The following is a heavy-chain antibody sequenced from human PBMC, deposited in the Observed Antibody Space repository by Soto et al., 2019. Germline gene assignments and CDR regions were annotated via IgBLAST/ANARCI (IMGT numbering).Heavy chain of an antibody. Sequence: QVQLVQSGAELKEPGDSVRVSCEASGYTFTAYYIHWVRQAPGQGLEWMGWINPRFGDTSYAQDFQGRVSMTRDTSISTVYMVLSRLTSDDTAIYYCARNMDYYYGPGSGNGHGFWGQGTTVTVYS. CDR1: GYTFTAYY. J-gene: IGHJ6*02. V-gene: IGHV1-2*02. CDR2: INPRFGDT. CDR3: ARNMDYYYGPGSGNGHGF. D-gene: IGHD3-10*01.